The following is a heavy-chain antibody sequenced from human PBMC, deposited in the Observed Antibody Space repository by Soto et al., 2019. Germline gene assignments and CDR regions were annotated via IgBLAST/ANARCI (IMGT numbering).Heavy chain of an antibody. Sequence: GGSLRLSCAASGFTFSSYSMNWVRQAPGKGLEWVSSISSSSYIYYADSVKGRFTISRDNAKNSLYLQMNSLRAEDTAVYYCARDAASIAPYYYGMDVWGQGTTVTVSS. CDR2: ISSSSYI. D-gene: IGHD6-6*01. J-gene: IGHJ6*02. CDR1: GFTFSSYS. V-gene: IGHV3-21*01. CDR3: ARDAASIAPYYYGMDV.